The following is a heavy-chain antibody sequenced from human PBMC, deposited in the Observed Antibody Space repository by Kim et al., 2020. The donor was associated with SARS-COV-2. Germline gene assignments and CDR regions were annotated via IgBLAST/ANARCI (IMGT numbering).Heavy chain of an antibody. D-gene: IGHD3-10*01. V-gene: IGHV3-21*01. Sequence: GGSLRLSCAASGFTFQTYCMNWVRQAPGKGLVWVSSISYGSSYIYYADSVKGRFTVSRDDAKNSLYLQMNSLTVEDTAVYYCSKARGIGSYDFEDWGQGTLVTVSS. CDR3: SKARGIGSYDFED. CDR1: GFTFQTYC. J-gene: IGHJ4*02. CDR2: ISYGSSYI.